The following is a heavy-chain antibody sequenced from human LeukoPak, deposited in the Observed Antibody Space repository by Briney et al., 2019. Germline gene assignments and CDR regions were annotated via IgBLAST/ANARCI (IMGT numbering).Heavy chain of an antibody. CDR2: ISYDGSNK. CDR3: ARDAVSWEYSYSY. J-gene: IGHJ4*02. CDR1: GFTLSSYG. Sequence: PGGSLRLSCAASGFTLSSYGIHWVRQAPGKGLEWVAVISYDGSNKYYADSVKGRFTISRDNAKNSLYLQMNSLRAEDTAVYYCARDAVSWEYSYSYWGQGTLVIVSS. V-gene: IGHV3-30*03. D-gene: IGHD5-18*01.